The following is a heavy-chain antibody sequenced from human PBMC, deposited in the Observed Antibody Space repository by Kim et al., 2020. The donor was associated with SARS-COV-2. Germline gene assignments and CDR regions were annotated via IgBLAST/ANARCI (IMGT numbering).Heavy chain of an antibody. D-gene: IGHD6-19*01. CDR2: INVGNGNT. J-gene: IGHJ4*02. Sequence: ASVKVSCKASGYTFTSYAMHWVRQAPGQRLEWMGWINVGNGNTKYSQKFQGRVTITRDTSASTAYMELSSLRSEDTAVYYCAGGGGGAVAGIDWGQGTLVTVSS. CDR1: GYTFTSYA. V-gene: IGHV1-3*01. CDR3: AGGGGGAVAGID.